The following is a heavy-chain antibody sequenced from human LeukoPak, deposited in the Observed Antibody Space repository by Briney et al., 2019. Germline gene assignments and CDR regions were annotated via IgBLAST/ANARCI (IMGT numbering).Heavy chain of an antibody. Sequence: PGRSLRLSCAASGFTFISYGMDWVRQAPGKGLGWVAVISFDGRKKTYADSVKGRFTISRDNCKNTLYMQMNSLRAEDTAVYYCAKDRGYSSSWNLGGHDAFDIWGQGTMVTVSS. D-gene: IGHD6-13*01. CDR3: AKDRGYSSSWNLGGHDAFDI. V-gene: IGHV3-30*18. CDR1: GFTFISYG. CDR2: ISFDGRKK. J-gene: IGHJ3*02.